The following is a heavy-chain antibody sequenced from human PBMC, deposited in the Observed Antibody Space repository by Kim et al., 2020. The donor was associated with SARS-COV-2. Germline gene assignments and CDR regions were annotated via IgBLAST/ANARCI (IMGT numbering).Heavy chain of an antibody. CDR3: ASRRLTYYDFWSGYLY. Sequence: SLKSRVTISVDTSKNQFSLKLSSVTAADTAVYYCASRRLTYYDFWSGYLYWGQGTLVTVSS. J-gene: IGHJ4*02. D-gene: IGHD3-3*01. V-gene: IGHV4-39*01.